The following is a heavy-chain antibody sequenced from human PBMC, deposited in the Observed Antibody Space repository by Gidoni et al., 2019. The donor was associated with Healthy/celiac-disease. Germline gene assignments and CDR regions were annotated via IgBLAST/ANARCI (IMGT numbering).Heavy chain of an antibody. Sequence: QVQLVQSGAEVKKPGASVKVSCTAYGYTFTGSYMHWVRQAPGQGLALMGWINPNSGGTNDAQKFQGRVTMTRDTSISTAYMELSRLRSDDTAVYYCASLAKYSSGYYSRGDYWGQGTLVTVSS. D-gene: IGHD3-22*01. V-gene: IGHV1-2*02. CDR3: ASLAKYSSGYYSRGDY. CDR1: GYTFTGSY. CDR2: INPNSGGT. J-gene: IGHJ4*02.